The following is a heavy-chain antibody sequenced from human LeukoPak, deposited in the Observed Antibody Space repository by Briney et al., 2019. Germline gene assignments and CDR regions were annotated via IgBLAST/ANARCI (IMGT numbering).Heavy chain of an antibody. CDR1: GDSVDGFY. CDR3: ARGGAYSKSHFLYYQFMDV. J-gene: IGHJ6*03. CDR2: IYTSGAT. Sequence: SSETLSLTCTVSGDSVDGFYWSWIGQAAGKGPEWLGRIYTSGATNCYPSLKSRVSMSIDTSKNQFSLRLSSVTAADTAVYYCARGGAYSKSHFLYYQFMDVWGKGTTVTVSS. V-gene: IGHV4-4*07. D-gene: IGHD4-11*01.